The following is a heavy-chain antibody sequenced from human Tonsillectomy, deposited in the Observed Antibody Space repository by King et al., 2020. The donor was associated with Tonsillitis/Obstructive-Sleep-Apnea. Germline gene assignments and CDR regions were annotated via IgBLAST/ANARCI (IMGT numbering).Heavy chain of an antibody. CDR3: AAANIVVVPAAMNYYYYMDV. J-gene: IGHJ6*03. Sequence: VQLQQWGAGLLKPSETLSLTCAVYGGSFSGYYWSWIRPPPGKGLGWIGEINHSGSTKYKPSLKSRVTISLEPSKNQFSLKLTSVTAADTAVYYCAAANIVVVPAAMNYYYYMDVWGRGTTVTVSS. V-gene: IGHV4-34*01. D-gene: IGHD2-2*01. CDR2: INHSGST. CDR1: GGSFSGYY.